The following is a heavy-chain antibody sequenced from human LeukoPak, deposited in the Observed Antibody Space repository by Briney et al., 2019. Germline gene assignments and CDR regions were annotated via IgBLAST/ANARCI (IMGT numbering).Heavy chain of an antibody. CDR1: GYTFTGYY. V-gene: IGHV1-2*02. CDR2: INPNSGGT. D-gene: IGHD5-12*01. CDR3: ARGFIRGYDTSYNWFDP. J-gene: IGHJ5*02. Sequence: ASVKVSCKASGYTFTGYYMHWVRQAPGQGLEWMGWINPNSGGTNYAQKFQGRVTMTRDTSISTAYMELSRLRSDDTAVYYCARGFIRGYDTSYNWFDPWGQGTLVTVSS.